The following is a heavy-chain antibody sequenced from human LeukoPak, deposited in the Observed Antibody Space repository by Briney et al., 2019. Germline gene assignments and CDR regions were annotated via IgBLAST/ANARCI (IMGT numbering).Heavy chain of an antibody. CDR2: IKSNSDGGTT. J-gene: IGHJ4*02. CDR1: GFTFNNAR. CDR3: TTPHESADYGFDS. V-gene: IGHV3-15*07. Sequence: GGSLRLSCAASGFTFNNARINWVRQAPGKGLEWVGRIKSNSDGGTTDYAAPVKGRFTISRDDSKNTVYLQMNSLKTEDTGVYYCTTPHESADYGFDSWGQGTLVTVSS. D-gene: IGHD4-17*01.